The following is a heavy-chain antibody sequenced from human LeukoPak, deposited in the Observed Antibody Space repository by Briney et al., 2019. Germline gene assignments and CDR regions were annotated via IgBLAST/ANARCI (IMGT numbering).Heavy chain of an antibody. CDR3: AREQRGELSANLGGLFASYFTYYYMDV. V-gene: IGHV1-46*01. J-gene: IGHJ6*03. CDR1: GYTFTMNN. CDR2: INPSDGAT. Sequence: EASVKVSCKASGYTFTMNNIHWVRQAPGQGLEWMGMINPSDGATTYAQRFQGRVTMTRDMSTTTVYMDLRSLSSEDTAVYFCAREQRGELSANLGGLFASYFTYYYMDVWGRGTTVTVSS. D-gene: IGHD1-26*01.